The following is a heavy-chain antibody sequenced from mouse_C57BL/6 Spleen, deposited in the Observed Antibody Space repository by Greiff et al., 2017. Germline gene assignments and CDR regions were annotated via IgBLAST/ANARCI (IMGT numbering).Heavy chain of an antibody. D-gene: IGHD2-1*01. Sequence: EVKLVESGGGLVKPGGSLKLSCAASGFTFSSYAMSWVRQTPEKRLEWVATISDGGSYTYYPDNVKGRFTISRDNAKNNLYLQMSHLKSEDTAMYYCAREEDYGNYGFAYWGQGTLVTGSA. J-gene: IGHJ3*01. CDR3: AREEDYGNYGFAY. CDR1: GFTFSSYA. V-gene: IGHV5-4*01. CDR2: ISDGGSYT.